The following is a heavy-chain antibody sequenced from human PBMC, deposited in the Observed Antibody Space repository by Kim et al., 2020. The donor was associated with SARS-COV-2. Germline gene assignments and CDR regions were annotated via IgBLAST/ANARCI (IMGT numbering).Heavy chain of an antibody. CDR1: GYTFSGYY. CDR3: ARDDDGGSVRRSWFGP. J-gene: IGHJ5*02. D-gene: IGHD4-17*01. CDR2: ISPNSGGT. V-gene: IGHV1-2*06. Sequence: ASVKVSCKASGYTFSGYYIHWVRQAPGQGLEWMGRISPNSGGTKYAQKFQGRITMTTDTSISTAYVELNSLTSDDTAIYYCARDDDGGSVRRSWFGPWGQGTLVTVSS.